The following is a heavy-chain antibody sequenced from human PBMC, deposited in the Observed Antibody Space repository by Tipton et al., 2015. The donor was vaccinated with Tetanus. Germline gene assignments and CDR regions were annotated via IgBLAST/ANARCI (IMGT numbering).Heavy chain of an antibody. CDR2: IFPSDSDT. V-gene: IGHV5-51*01. D-gene: IGHD6-6*01. CDR1: GYIFTNYW. Sequence: QSGAEVKKPGESLKISCKGSGYIFTNYWIGWVRQTPGKGLEWMGIIFPSDSDTRYSPTFRGQVTISVDKSINTAYLQWSSLVASDTAVYYCARHGSIGARQNRFDSWGRGTLVTVSS. CDR3: ARHGSIGARQNRFDS. J-gene: IGHJ5*01.